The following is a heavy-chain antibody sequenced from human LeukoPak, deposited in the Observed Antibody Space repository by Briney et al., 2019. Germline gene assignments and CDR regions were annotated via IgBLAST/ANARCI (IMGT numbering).Heavy chain of an antibody. Sequence: ASVKVSCKASGYTFTGDYMHWVRQAPGQGLEWMGWINPNSGGTNYAQKFQGRVTMTRDTSISTAYMELSRLRSDDTALYYCARDTGEGDYFDYWGQGTLVTVSS. CDR1: GYTFTGDY. CDR2: INPNSGGT. CDR3: ARDTGEGDYFDY. D-gene: IGHD1-14*01. J-gene: IGHJ4*02. V-gene: IGHV1-2*02.